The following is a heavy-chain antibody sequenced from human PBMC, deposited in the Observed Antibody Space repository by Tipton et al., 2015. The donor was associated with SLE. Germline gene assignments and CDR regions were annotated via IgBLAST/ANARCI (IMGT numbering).Heavy chain of an antibody. CDR1: GGSISSVGYY. V-gene: IGHV4-31*03. CDR3: ARHQDVVVVTPLDF. CDR2: TYSSGRT. Sequence: TLSLTCTASGGSISSVGYYWSWIRQHPGKGLEWIGNTYSSGRTYYISSLKSRVTISVDTSKNQFSLNLNSVTAADTAVYYCARHQDVVVVTPLDFWGRGTLVVVSS. J-gene: IGHJ4*02. D-gene: IGHD2-21*01.